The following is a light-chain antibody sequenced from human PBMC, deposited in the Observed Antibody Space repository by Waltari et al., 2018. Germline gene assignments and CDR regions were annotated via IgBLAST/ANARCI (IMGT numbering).Light chain of an antibody. CDR1: TYHIPTNP. Sequence: QSVLTQPPSASGTPGHRVTISCSWCTYHIPTNPVTWYYTLPGTAPKLLIYSNIQRPSGVPYRFSGSQSGTSASLAISGLQSEDEGDYYCSAWDDALNGYLFGGGTKLTVL. CDR2: SNI. V-gene: IGLV1-44*01. CDR3: SAWDDALNGYL. J-gene: IGLJ3*02.